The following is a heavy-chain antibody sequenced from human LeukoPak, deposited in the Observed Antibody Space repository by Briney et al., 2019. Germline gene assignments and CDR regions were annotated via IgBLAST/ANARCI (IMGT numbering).Heavy chain of an antibody. CDR3: AVVVPAASPGGFDY. J-gene: IGHJ4*02. D-gene: IGHD2-2*01. CDR1: GFTFSSYW. Sequence: GGSLRLSCVASGFTFSSYWMHWVRQDPRKGLVWVSAISGSGGSTYYADSVKGRFTISRDNSKNTLYLQMNSLRAEDTAVYYCAVVVPAASPGGFDYWGQGTLVTVSS. CDR2: ISGSGGST. V-gene: IGHV3-23*01.